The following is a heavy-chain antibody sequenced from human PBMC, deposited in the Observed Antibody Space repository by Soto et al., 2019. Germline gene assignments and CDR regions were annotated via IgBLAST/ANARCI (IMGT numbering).Heavy chain of an antibody. CDR1: GYTFTGYY. CDR2: INPNSGGT. D-gene: IGHD1-26*01. CDR3: ARDSYSGSYWGYFDY. V-gene: IGHV1-2*04. Sequence: ASVKVSCKASGYTFTGYYMHWVRQAPGQGLEWMGWINPNSGGTNYAQKFQGWVTMTRDTSISTAYMELSRLRSDDTAVYYCARDSYSGSYWGYFDYWGQGTLVTVSS. J-gene: IGHJ4*02.